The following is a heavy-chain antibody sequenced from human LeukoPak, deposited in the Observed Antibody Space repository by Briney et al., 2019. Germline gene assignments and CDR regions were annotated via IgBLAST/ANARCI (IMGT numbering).Heavy chain of an antibody. CDR2: MFASGST. Sequence: SETPSLTCTVSGASISSYTWSWIRQPAGKGLEWIGRMFASGSTNYNPSLKSRVTMSVDTSKNQFSLKLSSVTAADTAVYYCARYGSSSGPYYFDYWGRGALVTVSS. V-gene: IGHV4-4*07. D-gene: IGHD6-6*01. CDR3: ARYGSSSGPYYFDY. CDR1: GASISSYT. J-gene: IGHJ4*02.